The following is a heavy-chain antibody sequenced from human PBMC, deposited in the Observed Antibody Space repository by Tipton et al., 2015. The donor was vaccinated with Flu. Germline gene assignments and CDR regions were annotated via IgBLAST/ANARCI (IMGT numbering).Heavy chain of an antibody. V-gene: IGHV4-59*01. J-gene: IGHJ5*02. D-gene: IGHD2-15*01. CDR2: IYYSGST. CDR1: GGSISSYY. CDR3: ARAEVVVAATWFDP. Sequence: LRLSCTVSGGSISSYYWSWIRQPPGKGLEWIGYIYYSGSTNYNPSLKSRVTISVDTSKIQFSLKLSSVTAADTAVYYCARAEVVVAATWFDPWGQGTLVTVSS.